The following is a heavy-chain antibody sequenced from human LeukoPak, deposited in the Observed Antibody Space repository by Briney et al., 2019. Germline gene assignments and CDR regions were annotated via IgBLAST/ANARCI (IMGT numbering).Heavy chain of an antibody. V-gene: IGHV3-53*01. CDR1: GFTVSSNY. J-gene: IGHJ4*02. Sequence: GGSLRLSCAASGFTVSSNYMSWVRQAPGKGLEWISVIYNGGGTYYADSVKGRFTISRDNSKNTLYLQMNSLRAEDTAVYYCTKLNSYWYAPDYWGQGTLVTVSS. CDR3: TKLNSYWYAPDY. D-gene: IGHD2-8*02. CDR2: IYNGGGT.